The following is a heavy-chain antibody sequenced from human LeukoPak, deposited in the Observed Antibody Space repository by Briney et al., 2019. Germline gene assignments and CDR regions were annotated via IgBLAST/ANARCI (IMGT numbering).Heavy chain of an antibody. V-gene: IGHV4-31*03. CDR1: GGSISSGGYY. CDR2: IYYSGST. J-gene: IGHJ6*02. CDR3: ARVRVAVPSGIAAAGSSSEYYYGMDV. Sequence: SETLSLTCTVSGGSISSGGYYWSWIRQHPGKGLEWIGYIYYSGSTYYNPSLKSRVTISVDTSKNQFSLKLSSVTAADTAVYYCARVRVAVPSGIAAAGSSSEYYYGMDVWGQGTTVTVSS. D-gene: IGHD6-13*01.